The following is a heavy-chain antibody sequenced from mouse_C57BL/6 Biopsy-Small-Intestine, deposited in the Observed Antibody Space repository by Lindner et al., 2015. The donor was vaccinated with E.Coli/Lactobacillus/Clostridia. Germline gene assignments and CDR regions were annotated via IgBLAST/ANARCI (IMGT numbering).Heavy chain of an antibody. D-gene: IGHD6-1*01. J-gene: IGHJ2*02. V-gene: IGHV1-84*02. Sequence: SVKVSCKTSGYTFSVHGISWARQAPGQGLEWVGWINNNNGNALYAQKVQGRATMTTDTSTSTAYMELRNLRSDDTAVYYCARDPGAATFDYWGQGTLGHSLL. CDR3: ARDPGAATFDY. CDR2: INNNNGNA. CDR1: GYTFSVHG.